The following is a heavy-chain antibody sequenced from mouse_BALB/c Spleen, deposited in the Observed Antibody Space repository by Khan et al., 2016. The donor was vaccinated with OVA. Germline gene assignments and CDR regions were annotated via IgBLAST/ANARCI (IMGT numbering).Heavy chain of an antibody. CDR2: IYPGTGSI. V-gene: IGHV1S132*01. Sequence: VQLQESGAELVRPGASVKLSCKTSGYIFTSYWIHWVKQRSGQGLEWIARIYPGTGSIYYNEKFKGKATLTADKSSSTAYMQLSSLKSEDSAVYFLSRPYGSSHYFDYWGQGTTLTVSS. CDR3: SRPYGSSHYFDY. D-gene: IGHD1-1*01. CDR1: GYIFTSYW. J-gene: IGHJ2*01.